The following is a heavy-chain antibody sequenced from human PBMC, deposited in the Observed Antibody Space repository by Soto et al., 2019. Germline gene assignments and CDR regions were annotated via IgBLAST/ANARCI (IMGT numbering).Heavy chain of an antibody. J-gene: IGHJ6*02. D-gene: IGHD4-17*01. CDR1: GGSISTYY. CDR2: IYYSGST. CDR3: ARDRDYLAARDYYYYYGMDV. V-gene: IGHV4-59*01. Sequence: SETLSLTCTVSGGSISTYYWSWIRQPPGKGLEWIGDIYYSGSTNYNPSLKSRVTISVDTSKNQFSLKLSSVTAADTAVYYCARDRDYLAARDYYYYYGMDVWGQGTTVTVAS.